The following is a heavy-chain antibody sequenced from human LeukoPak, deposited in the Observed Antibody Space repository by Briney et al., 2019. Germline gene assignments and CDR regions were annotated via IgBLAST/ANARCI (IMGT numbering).Heavy chain of an antibody. CDR2: IIPIFGTA. CDR1: GGTFSSYA. Sequence: SVKVSCKSSGGTFSSYAISWVRQAPGQGLEWMGGIIPIFGTANYAQKFQGRVTITTDESTSTAYMELSSLRSEDTAVYYCARVSGSYHNWFDPWGQGTLVTVSS. J-gene: IGHJ5*02. CDR3: ARVSGSYHNWFDP. D-gene: IGHD1-26*01. V-gene: IGHV1-69*05.